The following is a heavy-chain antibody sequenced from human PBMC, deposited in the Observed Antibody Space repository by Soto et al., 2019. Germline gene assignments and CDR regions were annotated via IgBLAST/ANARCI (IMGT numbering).Heavy chain of an antibody. CDR2: ISYDGSNK. CDR1: GFTFSSYA. V-gene: IGHV3-30-3*01. D-gene: IGHD1-26*01. Sequence: QVQLVESGGGVVQPGRSLRLSCAASGFTFSSYAMHWVRQAPGKGLEWVAVISYDGSNKYYADSVKGRFTISRDNSKNTLYPQMNSLRAEDTAVYYCARDRGVKWRFFDYWGQGTLVTVSS. CDR3: ARDRGVKWRFFDY. J-gene: IGHJ4*02.